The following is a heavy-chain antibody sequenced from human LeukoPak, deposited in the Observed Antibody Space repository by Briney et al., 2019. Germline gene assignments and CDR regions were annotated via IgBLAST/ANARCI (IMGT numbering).Heavy chain of an antibody. D-gene: IGHD3-10*01. CDR1: GYTITSYA. V-gene: IGHV1-46*01. J-gene: IGHJ2*01. Sequence: ASVKVSCKASGYTITSYAMNWVRQAPGQGLEWMGIINPSGGSTSYAQKFQGRVTMTRDTSTSTVYMELSSLRSEDTAVYYCARDRGARWYFDLWGRGTLVTVSS. CDR3: ARDRGARWYFDL. CDR2: INPSGGST.